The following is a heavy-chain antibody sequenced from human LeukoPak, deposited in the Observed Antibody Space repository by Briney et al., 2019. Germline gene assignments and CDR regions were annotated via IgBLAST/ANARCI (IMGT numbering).Heavy chain of an antibody. CDR3: ARPVTVIRGVGWFDP. CDR1: GSSISNSNHY. V-gene: IGHV4-39*01. J-gene: IGHJ5*02. D-gene: IGHD3-10*01. Sequence: SETLSLTCTVSGSSISNSNHYWGWIRQPPGKGLEWIGSISSSGSTYYNPSHKSRVTISVDMSKNQFSLKLTSVTAADTAVYVCARPVTVIRGVGWFDPWGQGTLVTVSS. CDR2: ISSSGST.